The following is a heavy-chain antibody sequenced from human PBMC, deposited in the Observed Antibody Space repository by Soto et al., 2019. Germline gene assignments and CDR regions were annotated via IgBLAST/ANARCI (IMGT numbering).Heavy chain of an antibody. CDR3: ARASSPYCGGDCYIDAFDI. V-gene: IGHV3-11*06. CDR1: GFTFSDYY. CDR2: ISSSSSYT. D-gene: IGHD2-21*02. J-gene: IGHJ3*02. Sequence: QVQLVESGGGLVKPGGSLRLSCAASGFTFSDYYMSWIRQAPGKGLEWVSYISSSSSYTNYADSVKGRFTISRDNAKNYLYLQMNSLRAEDTAVYYCARASSPYCGGDCYIDAFDIWGQGTMVTVSS.